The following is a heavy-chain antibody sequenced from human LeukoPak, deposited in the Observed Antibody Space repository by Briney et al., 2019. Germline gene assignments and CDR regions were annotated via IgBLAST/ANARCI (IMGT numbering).Heavy chain of an antibody. CDR1: GGTFSSYA. J-gene: IGHJ6*03. D-gene: IGHD1-1*01. CDR2: SNPGGGAT. CDR3: ARGNDGWPHYYYYFMDV. Sequence: GASVKVSCKASGGTFSSYAISWERQAPGQGLEWMGVSNPGGGATTYAQKFQGRVTMTRDMSTSTVYMELRSLRSADTAVYYCARGNDGWPHYYYYFMDVWGKGTTVTVSS. V-gene: IGHV1-46*01.